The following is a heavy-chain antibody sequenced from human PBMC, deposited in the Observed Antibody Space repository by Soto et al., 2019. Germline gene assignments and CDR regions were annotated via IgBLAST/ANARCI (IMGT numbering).Heavy chain of an antibody. CDR3: ARLHCDSPNCVPLDP. Sequence: SETLSLTCTVSGGSISDDTYYWGWIRQPPGKGLEWIGSIYYSGTSSYNPSLESRVTMSVDTSKKQLSLRLRSVTAADTAVYYCARLHCDSPNCVPLDPWGQGTLVTVS. J-gene: IGHJ5*02. CDR1: GGSISDDTYY. CDR2: IYYSGTS. D-gene: IGHD2-2*01. V-gene: IGHV4-39*01.